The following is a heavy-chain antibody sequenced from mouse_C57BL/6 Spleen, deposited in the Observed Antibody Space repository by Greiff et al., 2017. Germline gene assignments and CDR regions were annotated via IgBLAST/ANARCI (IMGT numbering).Heavy chain of an antibody. CDR3: ARDSSGAWFAY. CDR1: YFAFMASA. V-gene: IGHV1-49*01. D-gene: IGHD3-2*02. J-gene: IGHJ3*01. CDR2: FTLYSGAT. Sequence: LVESGAELVRPGSSVKLSCKDSYFAFMASAMHWVKQRPGHGLEWIGSFTLYSGATEYSENFKGKATLTAHTSSSTAYMELSSLTSEDSAVYYCARDSSGAWFAYWGQGTLVTVSA.